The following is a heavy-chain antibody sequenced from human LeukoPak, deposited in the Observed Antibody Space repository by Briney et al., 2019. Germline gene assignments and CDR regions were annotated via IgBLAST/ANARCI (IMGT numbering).Heavy chain of an antibody. D-gene: IGHD2-21*02. CDR1: GGTFSSYA. Sequence: SVKVSCKASGGTFSSYAISWVRQAPGQGLEWMGRIIPILGIANYAQKFQGRVTITADKSTSTAYMELSSLRSEDTAVYYCARYRIGCGGDCYSLVDYWGQGTLVTVSS. CDR2: IIPILGIA. CDR3: ARYRIGCGGDCYSLVDY. V-gene: IGHV1-69*04. J-gene: IGHJ4*02.